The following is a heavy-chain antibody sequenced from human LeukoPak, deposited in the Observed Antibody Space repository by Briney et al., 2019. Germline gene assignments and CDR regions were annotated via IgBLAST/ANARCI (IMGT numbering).Heavy chain of an antibody. CDR1: GGSISSYY. CDR2: IYYGGSN. J-gene: IGHJ4*02. D-gene: IGHD3-22*01. Sequence: PSETLSLTCTVSGGSISSYYWSWIRQPPGKGLEWIGYIYYGGSNNYNPSLKSRVMISVATSKNQFSLKLSSVTAADTAVYYCARGNYYDSSGYYYGGTYFGYWGQGTMVTVSS. CDR3: ARGNYYDSSGYYYGGTYFGY. V-gene: IGHV4-59*12.